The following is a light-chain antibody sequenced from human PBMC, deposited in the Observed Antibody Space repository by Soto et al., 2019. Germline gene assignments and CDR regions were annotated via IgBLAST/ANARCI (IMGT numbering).Light chain of an antibody. Sequence: EIVFTQSPGTLSLSPGERETLSCSASQSVSANYVAWYQQKPGQAPRIILYGASNRATGIPDRFSGSGYGTDFTLTIRRLETEDFAMYYCQQYGNPAITFGQGTRLEIK. CDR1: QSVSANY. CDR3: QQYGNPAIT. CDR2: GAS. V-gene: IGKV3-20*01. J-gene: IGKJ5*01.